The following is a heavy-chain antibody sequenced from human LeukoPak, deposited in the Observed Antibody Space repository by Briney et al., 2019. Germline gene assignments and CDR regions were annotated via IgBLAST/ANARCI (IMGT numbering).Heavy chain of an antibody. V-gene: IGHV1-18*01. CDR2: ISGYNGNT. J-gene: IGHJ6*02. CDR1: GYNFNNFG. Sequence: ASVKVSCKASGYNFNNFGFNWVRQAPGQGLEWVGWISGYNGNTKHAQKLQGRVTVTTDTSASTAYLDLRSLKSDDTAVYYCARSMGYFYYYPMDVWGQGTTVTVSS. CDR3: ARSMGYFYYYPMDV. D-gene: IGHD2-21*01.